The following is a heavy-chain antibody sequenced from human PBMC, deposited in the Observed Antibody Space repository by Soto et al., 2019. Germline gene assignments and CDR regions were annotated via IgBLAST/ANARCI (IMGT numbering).Heavy chain of an antibody. J-gene: IGHJ4*02. Sequence: LGGSLRLSCAAPGFIFPTHAMSWVRQAPGKGLEWVSAITGSGGDTFYASSVKGRFTVSRDNSKNTLYLHMTSLRADDTGVYFCAKGRAYTQTFFDFWGQGTPVTVSS. CDR1: GFIFPTHA. CDR2: ITGSGGDT. CDR3: AKGRAYTQTFFDF. D-gene: IGHD3-16*01. V-gene: IGHV3-23*01.